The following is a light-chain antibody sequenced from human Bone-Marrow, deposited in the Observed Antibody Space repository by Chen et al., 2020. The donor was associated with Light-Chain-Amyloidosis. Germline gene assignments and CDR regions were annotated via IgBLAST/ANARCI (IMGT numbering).Light chain of an antibody. V-gene: IGLV2-23*02. J-gene: IGLJ3*02. CDR3: CSYAGSWV. Sequence: QSALTQPASVSGSPGQSITISCTGTSSDVGSYNLVSWYQQHPGKAPKLMIYEVSKRPSGVSNRFSGSKSGIAASLSISELHAEDEADYYCCSYAGSWVFGGGTTLSVL. CDR2: EVS. CDR1: SSDVGSYNL.